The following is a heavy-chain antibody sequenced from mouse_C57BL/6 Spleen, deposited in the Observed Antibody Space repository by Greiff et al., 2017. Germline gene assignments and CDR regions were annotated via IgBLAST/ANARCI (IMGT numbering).Heavy chain of an antibody. CDR2: INPNNGGT. CDR3: ARGDCGEAWFVY. V-gene: IGHV1-22*01. Sequence: VQLKQSGPELVKPGASVKMSCKASGYTFTDYNMHWVKQSHGKSLEWIGYINPNNGGTSYNQKFKGKATLTVNKSSSTAYMELRSLTSEDSAVYYCARGDCGEAWFVYWGQGTLVSVSA. CDR1: GYTFTDYN. J-gene: IGHJ3*01.